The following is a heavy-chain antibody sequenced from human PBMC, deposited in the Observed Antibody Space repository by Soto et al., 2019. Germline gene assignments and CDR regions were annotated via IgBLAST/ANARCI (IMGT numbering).Heavy chain of an antibody. V-gene: IGHV3-30*18. CDR3: AKDRVSAANYYYYGMDV. CDR1: GFTFSSYG. Sequence: GGSLRLSCAASGFTFSSYGMHWVRQAPGKGLEWVAVISYDGSNKYYADSVKGRFTISRDNSKNTLYPQMNSLRAEDTAVYYCAKDRVSAANYYYYGMDVWGQGTTVTVSS. CDR2: ISYDGSNK. J-gene: IGHJ6*02. D-gene: IGHD2-2*01.